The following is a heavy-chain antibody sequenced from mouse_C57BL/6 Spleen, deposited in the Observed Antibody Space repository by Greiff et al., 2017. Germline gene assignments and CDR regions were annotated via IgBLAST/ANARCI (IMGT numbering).Heavy chain of an antibody. Sequence: EVQLVESGPGLVNPSQSLSLTCSVTGYSITSGYYWNWIRQFPGNKLEWMGYIRDDGSNNYNPSLKNLISITRDTAKNQFFLKLNSVTTEDTATYYCAREDSNPSYVDYWGKGTTLTVSS. D-gene: IGHD2-5*01. CDR2: IRDDGSN. CDR3: AREDSNPSYVDY. CDR1: GYSITSGYY. V-gene: IGHV3-6*01. J-gene: IGHJ2*01.